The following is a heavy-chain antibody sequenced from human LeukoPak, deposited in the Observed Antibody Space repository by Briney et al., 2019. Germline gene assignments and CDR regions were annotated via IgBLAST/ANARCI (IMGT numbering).Heavy chain of an antibody. Sequence: PGGSLRLSCAASGFTFSSYAMSWVRQAPGKGLEWVSAISGSGGSTYYADSVRGRFTISRDNSKNTLYLQMNSLRAEDTAVYYCAKDRLSGSDYFDYWGQGTLVTVSS. J-gene: IGHJ4*02. V-gene: IGHV3-23*01. CDR2: ISGSGGST. CDR3: AKDRLSGSDYFDY. D-gene: IGHD3-10*01. CDR1: GFTFSSYA.